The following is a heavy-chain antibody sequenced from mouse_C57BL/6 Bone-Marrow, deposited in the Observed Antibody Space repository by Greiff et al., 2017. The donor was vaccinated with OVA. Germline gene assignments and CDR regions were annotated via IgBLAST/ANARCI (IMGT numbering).Heavy chain of an antibody. CDR3: ASGEGLYYFDY. D-gene: IGHD3-3*01. CDR2: IYPSDSET. J-gene: IGHJ2*01. CDR1: GYTFTSYW. V-gene: IGHV1-61*01. Sequence: VQLQQPGAELVRPGSSVKLSCKASGYTFTSYWMDWVKQRPGQGLEWIGNIYPSDSETHYNQKFKDKATLTVDKSSSTAYMQLSSLTSEDSAVYCCASGEGLYYFDYWGQGTTLTVSS.